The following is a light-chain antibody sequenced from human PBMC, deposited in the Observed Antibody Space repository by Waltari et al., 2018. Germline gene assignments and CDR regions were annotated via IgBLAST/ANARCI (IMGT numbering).Light chain of an antibody. CDR1: RSDVGSYNL. Sequence: QSALTQPASVSGSPGQSITISCTGTRSDVGSYNLVSWYQQHPGKAPKLMIYEVSKWPSGVSSRFSGSKSGNTASLTISGLQAEDEADYYCCSYAGSSTLWVFGGGTKLTVL. CDR2: EVS. V-gene: IGLV2-23*02. CDR3: CSYAGSSTLWV. J-gene: IGLJ3*02.